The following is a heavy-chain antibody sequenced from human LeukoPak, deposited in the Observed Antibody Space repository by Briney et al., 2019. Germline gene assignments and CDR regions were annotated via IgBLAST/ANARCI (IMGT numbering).Heavy chain of an antibody. Sequence: SGPALVKPTQTLTLTCTFSGFSLSTSGMCVSWIRQPPGKALEWPARIDWDDDKYYSTSLKTRLTISKDTSKNQVVLTMTNMDPVDTATYYCARIPLGTATSDYWGQGTLVTVSS. CDR2: IDWDDDK. CDR1: GFSLSTSGMC. V-gene: IGHV2-70*11. D-gene: IGHD2-8*02. J-gene: IGHJ4*02. CDR3: ARIPLGTATSDY.